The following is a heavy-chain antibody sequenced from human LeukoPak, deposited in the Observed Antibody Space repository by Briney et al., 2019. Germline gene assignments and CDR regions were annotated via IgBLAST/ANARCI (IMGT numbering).Heavy chain of an antibody. Sequence: PSETLSLTCAVSGGSISSSNWWSWVRQPPGKGLEWIGEIYHSGSTNYNPSLKSRVTISVDTSKNQFSLKLSSVTAADTAVYYCARQFWVYYYYYYVDVWGKGTTVTISS. D-gene: IGHD3-16*01. CDR2: IYHSGST. J-gene: IGHJ6*03. CDR1: GGSISSSNW. V-gene: IGHV4-4*02. CDR3: ARQFWVYYYYYYVDV.